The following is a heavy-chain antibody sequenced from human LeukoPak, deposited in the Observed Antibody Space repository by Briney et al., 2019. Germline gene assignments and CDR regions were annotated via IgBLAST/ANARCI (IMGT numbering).Heavy chain of an antibody. J-gene: IGHJ6*02. CDR2: LGTNCDA. D-gene: IGHD6-6*01. CDR1: GFSLRDFR. V-gene: IGHV3-13*01. Sequence: GFLRIFRIASGFSLRDFRNFWVRQAAGKGLELGFTLGTNCDAYYLGSVRGRFTISRENVKNSLYLQMNSLGVEDTAVYYCAREWRGIASHYHGMDVWGQGTTVTVSS. CDR3: AREWRGIASHYHGMDV.